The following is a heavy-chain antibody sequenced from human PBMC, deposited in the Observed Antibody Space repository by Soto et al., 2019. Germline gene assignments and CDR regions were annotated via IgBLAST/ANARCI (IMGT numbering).Heavy chain of an antibody. CDR2: IWYDGSNK. V-gene: IGHV3-33*01. CDR1: GFTFSSYG. J-gene: IGHJ6*02. CDR3: ARDRSGATTNYYYGMDV. Sequence: HPGGSLRLSCAASGFTFSSYGMHWVRQAPGKGLEWVAVIWYDGSNKYYADSVKGRFTISRDNSKNTLYLQMNSLRAEDTAVYYCARDRSGATTNYYYGMDVWGQGTTVTVSS. D-gene: IGHD1-26*01.